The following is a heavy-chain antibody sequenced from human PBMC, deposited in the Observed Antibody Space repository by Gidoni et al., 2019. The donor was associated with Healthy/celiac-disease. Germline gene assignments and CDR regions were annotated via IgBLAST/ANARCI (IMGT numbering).Heavy chain of an antibody. Sequence: QLQLQESGPGLVKPSETLSLTCTVSGGSLSSSSYYWGWIRQPPGKGLEWIGSIYYSRSTYYNPSLKSRVTISVDTSKNQFSLKLSSVTAADTAVYYCASAVAGYIFFDYWGQGTLVTVSS. CDR3: ASAVAGYIFFDY. CDR1: GGSLSSSSYY. J-gene: IGHJ4*02. D-gene: IGHD6-19*01. V-gene: IGHV4-39*01. CDR2: IYYSRST.